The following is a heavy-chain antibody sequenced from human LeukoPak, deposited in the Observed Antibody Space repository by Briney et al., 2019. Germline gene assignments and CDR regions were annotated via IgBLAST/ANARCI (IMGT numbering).Heavy chain of an antibody. CDR1: GFTFSSYS. J-gene: IGHJ3*02. D-gene: IGHD5-24*01. Sequence: TGGSLRLSCAASGFTFSSYSMNWVRQAPGKGLEWVSSISSSSSYIYYADSVKGRFTISRDNAKNSLYLQMNSLRAEDTAVYYCARDALLDDPDAFDIWGQGTMVTVSS. CDR3: ARDALLDDPDAFDI. V-gene: IGHV3-21*01. CDR2: ISSSSSYI.